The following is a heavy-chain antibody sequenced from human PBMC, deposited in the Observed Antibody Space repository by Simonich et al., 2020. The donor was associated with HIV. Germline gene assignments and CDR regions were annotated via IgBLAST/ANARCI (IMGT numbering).Heavy chain of an antibody. Sequence: GAELKKPGASVKVSCKASGYTFSSYGISWVRQAPGQGLEWMGWISPYNGGTNYAQKFLGRVTMTRDTSISTAYMELSRLRSDDTAIYFCARTLAARPFFDYWGQGTLVTVSS. CDR1: GYTFSSYG. V-gene: IGHV1-2*02. CDR2: ISPYNGGT. D-gene: IGHD6-6*01. CDR3: ARTLAARPFFDY. J-gene: IGHJ4*02.